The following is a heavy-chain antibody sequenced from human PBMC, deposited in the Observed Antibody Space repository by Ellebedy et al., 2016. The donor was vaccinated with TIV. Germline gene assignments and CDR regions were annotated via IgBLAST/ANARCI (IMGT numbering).Heavy chain of an antibody. D-gene: IGHD3-3*01. CDR1: GGSLSSYY. V-gene: IGHV4-59*01. J-gene: IGHJ3*02. CDR2: IFYTGST. Sequence: MPSETLSLTCTVSGGSLSSYYWSWIRQPPGGGLEWLGYIFYTGSTNYNPSLRSRITISLDTSKNQFSLNLTSVTAADTALYYCARSGITIFGDTDAFNMWGQGTVVTVSS. CDR3: ARSGITIFGDTDAFNM.